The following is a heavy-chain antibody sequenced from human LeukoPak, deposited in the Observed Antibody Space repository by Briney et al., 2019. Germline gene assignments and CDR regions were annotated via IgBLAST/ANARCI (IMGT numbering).Heavy chain of an antibody. D-gene: IGHD3-22*01. CDR2: INHSGST. Sequence: SETLSLTCAVYGGSFSGYYWSWIRQPPGKGLEWIGEINHSGSTNYNPSLKSRVTISVDTSKNQFSLKLSPVTAADTAVYYCARYYYDSSGDFDYWGQGTLVTVSS. V-gene: IGHV4-34*01. J-gene: IGHJ4*02. CDR1: GGSFSGYY. CDR3: ARYYYDSSGDFDY.